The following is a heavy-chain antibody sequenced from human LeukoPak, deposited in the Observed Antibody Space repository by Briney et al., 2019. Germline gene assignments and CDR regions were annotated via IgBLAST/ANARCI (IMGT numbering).Heavy chain of an antibody. J-gene: IGHJ4*02. CDR1: GGSISSYY. CDR3: ARHDYSNPRLDY. D-gene: IGHD4-11*01. V-gene: IGHV4-59*08. Sequence: PSETLSLTCTVSGGSISSYYWSWIRQPPGKGLEWIGYISYSGCTNYNPSLKSRVTISVDTSKNKFSLRLSSVTAADTAVYYCARHDYSNPRLDYWGQGTLVTVSS. CDR2: ISYSGCT.